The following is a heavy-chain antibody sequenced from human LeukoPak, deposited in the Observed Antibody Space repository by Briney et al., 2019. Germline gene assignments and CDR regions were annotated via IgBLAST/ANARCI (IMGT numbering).Heavy chain of an antibody. CDR1: GFTFSSYG. Sequence: GRSLRLSCAASGFTFSSYGMHWVRQAPGKGLEWVAVIWYDGSNKYYADSVKGRFTISRDNSKNTLCLQMNSLRAEDTAVYYCARDGPYGSGSYDLDYWGQGTLVTVSS. D-gene: IGHD3-10*01. CDR2: IWYDGSNK. J-gene: IGHJ4*02. CDR3: ARDGPYGSGSYDLDY. V-gene: IGHV3-33*01.